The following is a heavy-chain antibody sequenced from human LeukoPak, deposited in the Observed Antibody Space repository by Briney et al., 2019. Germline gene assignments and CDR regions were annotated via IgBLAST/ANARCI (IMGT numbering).Heavy chain of an antibody. CDR3: ALVTRPYYYYYGMDV. CDR2: ISHDGSNK. D-gene: IGHD1-14*01. CDR1: GFTFSSYA. J-gene: IGHJ6*02. V-gene: IGHV3-30*04. Sequence: GGSLRLSCAASGFTFSSYAMHWVRQAPGKGLEWVAVISHDGSNKYYADSVKGRFTISRDNSKNTLYLQMNSLRAEDTAVYYCALVTRPYYYYYGMDVWGQGTTVTVSS.